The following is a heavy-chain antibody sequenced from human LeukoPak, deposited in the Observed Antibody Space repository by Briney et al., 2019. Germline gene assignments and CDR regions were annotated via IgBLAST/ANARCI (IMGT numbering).Heavy chain of an antibody. J-gene: IGHJ4*02. Sequence: HPGGSLRLSCAASGFTVSSNFMSWVRQAPGKGLEWVSIIYSGGTTYYADSVKGRFTISRDNSKNTLYLQMNSLRPEDTAVYYCASSYLGILTGYSYWGREPWSPSPQ. CDR1: GFTVSSNF. V-gene: IGHV3-66*02. CDR2: IYSGGTT. CDR3: ASSYLGILTGYSY. D-gene: IGHD3-9*01.